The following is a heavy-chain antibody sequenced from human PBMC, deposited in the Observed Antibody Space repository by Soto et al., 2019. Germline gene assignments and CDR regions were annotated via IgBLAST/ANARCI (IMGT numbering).Heavy chain of an antibody. V-gene: IGHV2-5*02. CDR2: IYWDDDK. Sequence: QITLKESGPTLVQPTQTLTLTCTFSGFSLSTHGVGVGWVRQPAGKALEWLALIYWDDDKRYSASLNSRLTITKDTSKNQVVLTMTNMDPGDTATYYCAHAMLYCTGGSCSTWFDSWGQGPLVTVSS. J-gene: IGHJ5*01. CDR1: GFSLSTHGVG. D-gene: IGHD2-15*01. CDR3: AHAMLYCTGGSCSTWFDS.